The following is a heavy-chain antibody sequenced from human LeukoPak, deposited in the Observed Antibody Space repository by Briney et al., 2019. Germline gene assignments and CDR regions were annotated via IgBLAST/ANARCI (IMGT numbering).Heavy chain of an antibody. CDR3: ARLATGQYGGNIDY. J-gene: IGHJ4*02. V-gene: IGHV3-21*01. CDR2: ISSSSSYI. Sequence: GGYLRLSCAASGFTFSSYSMDWVRQAPGKGLEWVSSISSSSSYIYYADSVKGRFTISRDNAKNSLYLQMNSLRAEDTAVYYCARLATGQYGGNIDYWGQGTLVTVSS. CDR1: GFTFSSYS. D-gene: IGHD4-23*01.